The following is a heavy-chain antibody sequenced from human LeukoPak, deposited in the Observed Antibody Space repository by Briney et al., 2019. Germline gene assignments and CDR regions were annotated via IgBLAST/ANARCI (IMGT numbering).Heavy chain of an antibody. J-gene: IGHJ5*01. Sequence: GGSLRLSCAASGFTFSNYWMHWVRQVPGKGLVRVSRIKGDGSHTIYADSVKGRFTISRDNAKNTLYLQMKSLRAEDTAVYYCVRDWDHFDFDSWGQGTLVTVSS. CDR1: GFTFSNYW. CDR2: IKGDGSHT. CDR3: VRDWDHFDFDS. V-gene: IGHV3-74*01. D-gene: IGHD3-9*01.